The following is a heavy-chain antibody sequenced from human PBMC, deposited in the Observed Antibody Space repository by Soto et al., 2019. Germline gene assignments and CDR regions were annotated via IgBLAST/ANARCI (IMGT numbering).Heavy chain of an antibody. CDR1: GYTFTSYA. D-gene: IGHD2-21*02. CDR2: INAGNGNT. J-gene: IGHJ5*02. V-gene: IGHV1-3*01. CDR3: AFGRGVTVQFDP. Sequence: ASVKVSCKASGYTFTSYAMHWVRQAPGQRLEWMGWINAGNGNTKYSQKFQGRVTITRDTSASTAYMELSSLRSEDTAVYYCAFGRGVTVQFDPWGQGTLVTVSS.